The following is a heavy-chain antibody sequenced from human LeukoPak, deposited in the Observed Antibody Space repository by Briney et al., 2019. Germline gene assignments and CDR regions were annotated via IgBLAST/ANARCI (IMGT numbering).Heavy chain of an antibody. CDR1: SGSFSGYY. CDR3: ARGPGHSSSWYYYYYGMDV. J-gene: IGHJ6*02. D-gene: IGHD6-13*01. Sequence: PSGTLSLTCAVYSGSFSGYYWSWIRQPPGKGLEWIGEINHSGSTNYNPSLKSRVTISVDTSKNQFSLKLSSVTAADTAVYYCARGPGHSSSWYYYYYGMDVWGQGTTVTVSS. V-gene: IGHV4-34*01. CDR2: INHSGST.